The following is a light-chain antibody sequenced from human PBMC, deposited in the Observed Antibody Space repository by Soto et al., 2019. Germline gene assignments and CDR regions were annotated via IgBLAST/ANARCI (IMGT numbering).Light chain of an antibody. CDR1: SRDVGYSEY. CDR2: EVS. CDR3: SSYASDDTRV. V-gene: IGLV2-14*01. Sequence: QSVLTQPASVSGSPGQSITISCTGTSRDVGYSEYVSWYQQHPGKAPKLMIYEVSNRPSGVSSRFSGSKSGNTASLTISGVQADDEADYYCSSYASDDTRVFGGGTKLTVL. J-gene: IGLJ3*02.